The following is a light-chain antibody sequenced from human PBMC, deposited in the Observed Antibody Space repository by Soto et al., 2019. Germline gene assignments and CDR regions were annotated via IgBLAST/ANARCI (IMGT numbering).Light chain of an antibody. Sequence: QSALTQPRSVSGSPGQSVTISCTGTSSDVGGYNYLSWYQQHPGTVPKLMIYDVSNRPSGVPDRFSGSKSGNTASLTISGLPAEDEADYYCCSYAGGHTSLLFGGGTKLTVL. J-gene: IGLJ2*01. CDR2: DVS. CDR3: CSYAGGHTSLL. CDR1: SSDVGGYNY. V-gene: IGLV2-11*01.